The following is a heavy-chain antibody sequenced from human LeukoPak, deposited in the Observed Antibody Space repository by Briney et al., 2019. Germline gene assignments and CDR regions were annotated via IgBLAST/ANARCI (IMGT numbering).Heavy chain of an antibody. D-gene: IGHD5-12*01. V-gene: IGHV3-21*01. J-gene: IGHJ6*02. CDR2: ISSSSSHI. CDR3: ASCGYDTPRHYYYYAMDV. Sequence: GGSLRLSCAASGFTFSSYSMNWVRQAPGKGLEWVSSISSSSSHIHYADSVKGRFTISRDNTKNSLYLQMNSLRAEDTAVYYCASCGYDTPRHYYYYAMDVWGQGTTVTVSS. CDR1: GFTFSSYS.